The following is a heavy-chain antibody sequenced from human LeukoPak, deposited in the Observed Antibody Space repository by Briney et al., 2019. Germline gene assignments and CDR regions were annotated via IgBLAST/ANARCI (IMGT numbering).Heavy chain of an antibody. CDR2: IGPKRGDT. J-gene: IGHJ3*02. Sequence: ASVKVSCKASGYTFISYYLHWVRQAPGQGLEWMGWIGPKRGDTSYLQRFQGRVTVTRDTSISTAYMELSRLRSDDTAVYYCGINRLGKALDMWGQGTMVTVSS. V-gene: IGHV1-2*02. CDR1: GYTFISYY. D-gene: IGHD7-27*01. CDR3: GINRLGKALDM.